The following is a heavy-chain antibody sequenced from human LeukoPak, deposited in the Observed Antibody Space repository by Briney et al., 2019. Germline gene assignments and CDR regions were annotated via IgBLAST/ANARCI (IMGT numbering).Heavy chain of an antibody. Sequence: SETLSLTCTVSRGSISGYQWSWIRQPPGKGLQWIGNTSYSGSTNYNPSLKSRVTISVDTSRNQFSLKLNSVTAADTAVYYCARTTEDCSSTSCYQYWFDPWGQGTLVTVSS. CDR1: RGSISGYQ. J-gene: IGHJ5*02. CDR2: TSYSGST. V-gene: IGHV4-59*01. D-gene: IGHD2-2*01. CDR3: ARTTEDCSSTSCYQYWFDP.